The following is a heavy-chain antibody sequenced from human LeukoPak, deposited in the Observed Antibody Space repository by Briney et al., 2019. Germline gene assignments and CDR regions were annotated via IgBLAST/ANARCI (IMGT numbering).Heavy chain of an antibody. Sequence: LSLTCAVYGGSFSGYYWSWIRQAPGKGLEWVSYISSSGSTIYYADSVKGRFTISRDNAKNSLYLQMNSLRAEDTAVYYCARMELERRGSAFDIWGQGTMVTVSS. CDR3: ARMELERRGSAFDI. J-gene: IGHJ3*02. V-gene: IGHV3-11*01. CDR1: GGSFSGYY. D-gene: IGHD1-1*01. CDR2: ISSSGSTI.